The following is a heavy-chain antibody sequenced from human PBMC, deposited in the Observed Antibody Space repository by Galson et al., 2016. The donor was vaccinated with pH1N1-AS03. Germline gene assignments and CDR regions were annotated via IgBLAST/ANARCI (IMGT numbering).Heavy chain of an antibody. CDR1: GDSVSSNTDA. CDR2: TYWRSKWYN. D-gene: IGHD1-1*01. J-gene: IGHJ3*02. CDR3: ARGRYSAFDI. V-gene: IGHV6-1*01. Sequence: AISGDSVSSNTDAWNWIRQSPSGGLEWLGRTYWRSKWYNDYAVSVKSRITINPDTSKNQFSLQLNSVTPEDTAVYYCARGRYSAFDIWGQGTMVTVSS.